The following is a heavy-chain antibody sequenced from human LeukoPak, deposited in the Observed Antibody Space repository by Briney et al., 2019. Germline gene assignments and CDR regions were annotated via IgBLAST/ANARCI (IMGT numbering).Heavy chain of an antibody. CDR1: GGTFSSYA. Sequence: SVKVSCKASGGTFSSYAISWVRQAPGQGLEWMGRIIPICGTANYAQKFQGRVTITTDESTSTAYMELSSLRSEDTAVYYCARDGYSYDGWFDPWGQGTLVTVSS. V-gene: IGHV1-69*05. CDR2: IIPICGTA. CDR3: ARDGYSYDGWFDP. J-gene: IGHJ5*02. D-gene: IGHD5-18*01.